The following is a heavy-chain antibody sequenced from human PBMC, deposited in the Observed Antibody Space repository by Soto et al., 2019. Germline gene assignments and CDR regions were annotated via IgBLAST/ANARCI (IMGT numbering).Heavy chain of an antibody. J-gene: IGHJ6*02. Sequence: QVQLVESGGGVVQPGRSLRLSCAASGFTFSSYGMHWVRQAPGKGLEWVAVISYDGSNKYYADSVKGRFTISRDNSKNPLYLQMNSLRAEDTAVYYCAKAPTTTVTTFMHYGMDVWGQGTTVTVSS. V-gene: IGHV3-30*18. CDR3: AKAPTTTVTTFMHYGMDV. CDR2: ISYDGSNK. CDR1: GFTFSSYG. D-gene: IGHD4-17*01.